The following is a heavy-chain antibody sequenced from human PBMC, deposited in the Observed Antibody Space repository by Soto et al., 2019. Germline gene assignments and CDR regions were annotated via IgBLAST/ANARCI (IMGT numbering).Heavy chain of an antibody. CDR1: GGSVGSDNW. Sequence: PSETLSLTCAVSGGSVGSDNWWNLVRQTPGKGLEWIGEIHRTGSTYYNPSLKSRVTISVDRSKNQVSLKLSSVTAADTAVYYCARGMTTVTTLDYWGQGTLVTVSS. D-gene: IGHD4-4*01. J-gene: IGHJ4*02. V-gene: IGHV4-4*02. CDR2: IHRTGST. CDR3: ARGMTTVTTLDY.